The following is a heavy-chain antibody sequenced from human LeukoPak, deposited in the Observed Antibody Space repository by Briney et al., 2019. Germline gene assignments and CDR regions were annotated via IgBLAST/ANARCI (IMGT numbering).Heavy chain of an antibody. V-gene: IGHV3-21*01. Sequence: GGSLRLSCAASGFTFSRYTMTWVRQAPGKGLEWVSSISSSSSYIYYADSVKGRFTISRDNAKNSLYLQMNSLRAEDTAVYYCARALGSALLWFGELDVWGKGTTVTISS. J-gene: IGHJ6*04. CDR3: ARALGSALLWFGELDV. CDR1: GFTFSRYT. CDR2: ISSSSSYI. D-gene: IGHD3-10*01.